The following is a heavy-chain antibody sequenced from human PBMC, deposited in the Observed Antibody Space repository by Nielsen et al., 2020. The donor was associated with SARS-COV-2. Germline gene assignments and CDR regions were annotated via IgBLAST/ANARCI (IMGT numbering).Heavy chain of an antibody. CDR2: VSGSGYST. Sequence: GESLKISCAASEFTFSNYAMSWVRQAPGKGLEWVSGVSGSGYSTYYADSVKGRFTISRDNSKNTLYLQVNSLRADDTALYYCAKSIMELWDFDYWGQGTLVTVSS. CDR3: AKSIMELWDFDY. D-gene: IGHD1-7*01. J-gene: IGHJ4*02. V-gene: IGHV3-23*01. CDR1: EFTFSNYA.